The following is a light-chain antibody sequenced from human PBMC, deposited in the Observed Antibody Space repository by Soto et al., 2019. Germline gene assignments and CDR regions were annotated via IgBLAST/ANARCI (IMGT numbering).Light chain of an antibody. CDR3: QQYNSFSLFT. J-gene: IGKJ3*01. CDR2: DAS. Sequence: DIQMAQSPSTLSASVGDRVTITCRASQNIDSRLAWYQQKPGKAPKPLVYDASTLERGVTSTFSGSGSGTDFTLTISSLQPEDFSTYYCQQYNSFSLFTFGPGTKVETK. CDR1: QNIDSR. V-gene: IGKV1-5*01.